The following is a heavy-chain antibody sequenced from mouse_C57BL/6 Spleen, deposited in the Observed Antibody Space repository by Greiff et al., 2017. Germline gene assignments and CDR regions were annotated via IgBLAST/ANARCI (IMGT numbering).Heavy chain of an antibody. J-gene: IGHJ2*01. CDR3: ARYYYGSSLLYYFDY. CDR2: IYPGDGDT. V-gene: IGHV1-80*01. D-gene: IGHD1-1*01. CDR1: GYAFSSYW. Sequence: QVQLQQSGAELVKPGASVKISCKASGYAFSSYWMNWVKQRPGKGLEWIGQIYPGDGDTNYNGKFKGKATLTADKSSSTAYMQLSSLTSEDSAVYFCARYYYGSSLLYYFDYWGQGTTLTVSS.